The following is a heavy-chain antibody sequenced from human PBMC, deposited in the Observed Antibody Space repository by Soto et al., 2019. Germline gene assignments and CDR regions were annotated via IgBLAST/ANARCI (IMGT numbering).Heavy chain of an antibody. V-gene: IGHV1-69*08. J-gene: IGHJ5*02. D-gene: IGHD6-6*01. CDR2: IIPILGIA. CDR3: ARDRREYSSSLTLDWFDP. Sequence: QVQLVQSGAEVKKPGSSVKVSCKASGGTFSSYTISWVRQAPGQGLEWMGRIIPILGIANYAQKFQGRVTITADKSTSTAYMDLSSLRSEDTAVYYCARDRREYSSSLTLDWFDPWGQGTLVTVSS. CDR1: GGTFSSYT.